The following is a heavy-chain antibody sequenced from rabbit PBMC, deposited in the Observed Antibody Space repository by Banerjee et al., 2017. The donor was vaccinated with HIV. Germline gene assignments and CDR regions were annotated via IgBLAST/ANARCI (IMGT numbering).Heavy chain of an antibody. D-gene: IGHD4-1*01. J-gene: IGHJ4*01. V-gene: IGHV1S45*01. CDR3: ARDLAGVIGWNFNL. Sequence: QEQLVESGGDLVKPGASLTLTCKASGFDFSSNAMCWVRQAPGKGLEWIGCIGIGSGTIYYASWAKGRFTITKASSTTVTLQMTSLTAADTASYFCARDLAGVIGWNFNLWGPGTLVTVS. CDR2: IGIGSGTI. CDR1: GFDFSSNA.